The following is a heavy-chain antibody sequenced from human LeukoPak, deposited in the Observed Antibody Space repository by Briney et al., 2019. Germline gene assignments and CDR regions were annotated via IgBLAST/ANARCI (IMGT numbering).Heavy chain of an antibody. J-gene: IGHJ4*02. V-gene: IGHV1-18*01. Sequence: SVKVSCKASGYRLISYGISWLRQAPGQGLEGMARINVGNEKRRYAQKFQDRVNLTTDTSTNTAYMELRSLTSDDTAVYYCARDWPVVITDYWGQGALVTV. CDR1: GYRLISYG. CDR3: ARDWPVVITDY. CDR2: INVGNEKR. D-gene: IGHD2-21*01.